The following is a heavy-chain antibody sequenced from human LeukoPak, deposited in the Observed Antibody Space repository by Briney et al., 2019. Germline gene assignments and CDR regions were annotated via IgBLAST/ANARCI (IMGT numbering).Heavy chain of an antibody. J-gene: IGHJ4*02. Sequence: GGSLRLSCAASGFTVSSNYMSWVRQAPGKGLEWVSVIYSAGSTYYADSVKGRFTISRDNAKNRLYPQMNSLRADDTAVYYCARGVGATWYFDFWGQGNLVTVSS. CDR2: IYSAGST. V-gene: IGHV3-53*01. CDR3: ARGVGATWYFDF. D-gene: IGHD1-26*01. CDR1: GFTVSSNY.